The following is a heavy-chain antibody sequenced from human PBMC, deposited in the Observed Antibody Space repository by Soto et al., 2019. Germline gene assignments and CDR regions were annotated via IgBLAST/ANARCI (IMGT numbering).Heavy chain of an antibody. D-gene: IGHD3-3*01. Sequence: PSETLSLTCTVSGGSISSGDYYWSWIRQPPGKGLEWIGYIYYSGSTYYNPSLKSRVTISVDTSKNQFSLKLSSVTAADTAVYYCARDGLRSLEWSSYWGQGTLVTVSS. CDR2: IYYSGST. CDR3: ARDGLRSLEWSSY. V-gene: IGHV4-30-4*01. CDR1: GGSISSGDYY. J-gene: IGHJ4*02.